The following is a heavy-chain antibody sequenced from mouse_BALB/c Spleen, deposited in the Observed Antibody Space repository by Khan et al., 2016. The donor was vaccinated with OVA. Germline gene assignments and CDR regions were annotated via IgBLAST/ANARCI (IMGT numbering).Heavy chain of an antibody. Sequence: VQLQQSGPELVRPGVSVMISCKGSGYTFTDYAMHWVKQSHAKSLEWIGVISTYYGNTKYNQKFKGKATMTVDKSSSTAYMELARLTSEDSAIYYCALYGNYGYFDYWGQGTTLTVSS. J-gene: IGHJ2*01. D-gene: IGHD2-1*01. V-gene: IGHV1S137*01. CDR3: ALYGNYGYFDY. CDR2: ISTYYGNT. CDR1: GYTFTDYA.